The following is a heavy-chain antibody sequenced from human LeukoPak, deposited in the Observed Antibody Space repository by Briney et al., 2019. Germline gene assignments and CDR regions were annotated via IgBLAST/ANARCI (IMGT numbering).Heavy chain of an antibody. CDR3: ARGGFNHAFDI. CDR1: GFTFSSYA. CDR2: VDNDGSNT. Sequence: PGGSLRLSCAASGFTFSSYAMSWVRQAPGKGLVWVSRVDNDGSNTIYADSVKGRFTISRDNAKNTVYLQMNSLSAEDTAVYYCARGGFNHAFDIWGQGTMVTVS. V-gene: IGHV3-74*01. D-gene: IGHD3-10*01. J-gene: IGHJ3*02.